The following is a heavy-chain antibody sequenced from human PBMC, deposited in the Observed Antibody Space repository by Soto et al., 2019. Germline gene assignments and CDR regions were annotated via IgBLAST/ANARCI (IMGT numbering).Heavy chain of an antibody. D-gene: IGHD1-26*01. CDR1: GFTFSSYS. V-gene: IGHV3-48*02. CDR3: ARVPPPWRGSYSDY. J-gene: IGHJ4*02. Sequence: EVQLVESGGGLVQPGGSLRLSCAASGFTFSSYSMNWVRQAPGKGLEWVSYISSSSSTIYYADSVKGRFTISRDNAKNSLYLQMNSLRDEDTAVYYCARVPPPWRGSYSDYWGQGTLVTVSS. CDR2: ISSSSSTI.